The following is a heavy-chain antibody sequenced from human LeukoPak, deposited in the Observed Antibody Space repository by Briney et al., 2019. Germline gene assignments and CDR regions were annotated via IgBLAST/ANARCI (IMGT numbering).Heavy chain of an antibody. J-gene: IGHJ5*02. CDR1: GYSFTSYW. CDR3: ARGVVRGIGWFDP. Sequence: GESLKISCKGSGYSFTSYWIGWVRQMPGKGLEWMGIIYPGDSATRYRPSFQGQVTISADKSISTAYLQWSSLKGSDAAMYYCARGVVRGIGWFDPWGQGNLVTVSS. D-gene: IGHD3-3*01. CDR2: IYPGDSAT. V-gene: IGHV5-51*01.